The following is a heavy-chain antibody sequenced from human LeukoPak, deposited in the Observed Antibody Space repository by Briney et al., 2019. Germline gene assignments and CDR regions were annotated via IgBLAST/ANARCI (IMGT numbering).Heavy chain of an antibody. Sequence: SETLSLTCAVYGGSFSGYYWSWIRQPPGKGLEWIGEINHSGSTNYNPSLKSRVTISVDTSKNQFSLKLSSVTAADTAVYYCARLGYGSERLRWCWFDPWGQGTLVTVSS. CDR3: ARLGYGSERLRWCWFDP. V-gene: IGHV4-34*01. CDR2: INHSGST. D-gene: IGHD3-10*01. CDR1: GGSFSGYY. J-gene: IGHJ5*02.